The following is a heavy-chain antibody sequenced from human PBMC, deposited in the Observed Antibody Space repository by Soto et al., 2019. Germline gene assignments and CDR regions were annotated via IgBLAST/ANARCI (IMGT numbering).Heavy chain of an antibody. D-gene: IGHD3-10*01. J-gene: IGHJ4*02. Sequence: ASETLSLTCTVSGGSISSHYWSWIRQPPGKGLEWIGYIYYSGSTNYNPSLKSRVTISVDTSKNQFSLKLSSVTAADTAVYYCARFLYGLDYWGQGTLVTVSS. CDR2: IYYSGST. V-gene: IGHV4-59*11. CDR1: GGSISSHY. CDR3: ARFLYGLDY.